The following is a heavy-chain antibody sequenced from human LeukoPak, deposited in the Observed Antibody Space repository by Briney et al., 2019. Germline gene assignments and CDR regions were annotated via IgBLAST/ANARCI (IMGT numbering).Heavy chain of an antibody. J-gene: IGHJ4*02. CDR2: IRYDGSNK. CDR1: GFTFSSYV. V-gene: IGHV3-33*01. D-gene: IGHD1-26*01. Sequence: PGESLRLSCAASGFTFSSYVMHWVRQAPGRGLEWVAVIRYDGSNKYYADSVKGRFTISRDNSKNTLFLQMNSLRAEDTAVYYCAGDSGNSQGGFDYWGQGSLVTVSS. CDR3: AGDSGNSQGGFDY.